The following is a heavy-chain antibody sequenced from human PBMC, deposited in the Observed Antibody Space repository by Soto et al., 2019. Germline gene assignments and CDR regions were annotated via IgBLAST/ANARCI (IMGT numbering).Heavy chain of an antibody. Sequence: SETLSLTCAVSGGSISSSNWWSWVRQPPGKGLEWIGEIYHSGSTNYNPSLKSRVTISVDKSKNQFSLKLGSVTAADTAVYYCARGLDNSSSSVVWFDPWGQGTLVTVSS. D-gene: IGHD6-6*01. CDR2: IYHSGST. CDR1: GGSISSSNW. CDR3: ARGLDNSSSSVVWFDP. J-gene: IGHJ5*02. V-gene: IGHV4-4*02.